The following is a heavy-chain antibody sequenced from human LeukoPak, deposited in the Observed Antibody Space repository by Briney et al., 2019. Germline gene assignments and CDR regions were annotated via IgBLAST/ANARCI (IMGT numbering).Heavy chain of an antibody. J-gene: IGHJ3*02. V-gene: IGHV3-7*01. CDR1: GFTFSSYW. CDR3: GGGRLHAFDI. CDR2: IKQDGSEK. Sequence: GGSLRLSCAASGFTFSSYWINWVRQAPGKGLEWVANIKQDGSEKYYVDSVKGRFTISRDNAKNSLYLQMNSLRAEDTAVYYCGGGRLHAFDIWGQGTMVTVPS.